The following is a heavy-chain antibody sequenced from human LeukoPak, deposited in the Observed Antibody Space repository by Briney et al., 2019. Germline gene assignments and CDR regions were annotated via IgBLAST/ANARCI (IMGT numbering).Heavy chain of an antibody. CDR2: IIPILGIA. CDR3: ARDQVVAVPAATGHYYYGMDV. V-gene: IGHV1-69*04. D-gene: IGHD2-2*01. J-gene: IGHJ6*02. Sequence: GASVKVSCKASGGTFSSYAISWVRQAPGQGLEWMGRIIPILGIANYAQKFQGRVTITADKSTSTAYMELSSLRSEDTAVYYCARDQVVAVPAATGHYYYGMDVWGQGTTVTVSS. CDR1: GGTFSSYA.